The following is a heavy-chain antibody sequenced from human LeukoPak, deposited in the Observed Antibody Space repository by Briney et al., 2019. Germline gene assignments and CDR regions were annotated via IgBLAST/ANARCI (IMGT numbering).Heavy chain of an antibody. CDR3: ARDSRGGHLSS. CDR2: IMEDGSEK. CDR1: GFTFSNYW. D-gene: IGHD5-24*01. Sequence: PGGSLRLSCAASGFTFSNYWMSWVRQAPGKGLEWVANIMEDGSEKKYVDSVKGRFTISRDNAKNSLHLQMNSLRAKDTAVYYCARDSRGGHLSSWGQGTLVIVSS. V-gene: IGHV3-7*01. J-gene: IGHJ5*02.